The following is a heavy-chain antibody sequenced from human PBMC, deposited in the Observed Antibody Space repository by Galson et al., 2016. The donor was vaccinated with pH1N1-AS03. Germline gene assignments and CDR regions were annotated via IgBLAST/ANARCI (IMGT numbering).Heavy chain of an antibody. J-gene: IGHJ4*02. D-gene: IGHD6-13*01. CDR2: ISSSGGST. CDR3: VRGDPVTGGGTGCDY. Sequence: SLRLSCAASGFTFSRNAMYWVRQAPGKGLEFVSAISSSGGSTYYANSVKDRFIISRDNSKNMLYLQMGSLRAEDKAVYYCVRGDPVTGGGTGCDYWGQGKLVTV. CDR1: GFTFSRNA. V-gene: IGHV3-64*01.